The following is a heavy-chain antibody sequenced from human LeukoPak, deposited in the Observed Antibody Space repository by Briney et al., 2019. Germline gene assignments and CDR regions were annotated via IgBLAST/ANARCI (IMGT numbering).Heavy chain of an antibody. CDR2: INHSGST. CDR1: GGSFSGYY. Sequence: SETLSLTCAVYGGSFSGYYWSWIRQPPGKGLEWIGEINHSGSTNYNPSLKSRVTISVDTSKNQFSLKLSSVTAADTAVYYCARRRRFWFGESGRFDYWGQGTLVTVSS. V-gene: IGHV4-34*01. J-gene: IGHJ4*02. CDR3: ARRRRFWFGESGRFDY. D-gene: IGHD3-10*01.